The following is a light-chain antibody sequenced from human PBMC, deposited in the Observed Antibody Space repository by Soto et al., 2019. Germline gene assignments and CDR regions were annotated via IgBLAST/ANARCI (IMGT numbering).Light chain of an antibody. CDR3: QQSDSTPLT. V-gene: IGKV1-39*01. CDR1: QSISSY. J-gene: IGKJ4*01. Sequence: DIQMTHSPSSLSASVGDRVTITCRASQSISSYLNWYQQKPGKAPKLLIYAASSLQSGVPSRFSGSGSGTDFTLTISSLQPEDFATYYCQQSDSTPLTFGGGNKLEIK. CDR2: AAS.